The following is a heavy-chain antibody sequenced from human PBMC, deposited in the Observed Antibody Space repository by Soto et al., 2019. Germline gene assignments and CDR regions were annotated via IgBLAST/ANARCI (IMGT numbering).Heavy chain of an antibody. CDR1: GFTFSSYG. CDR3: AKVRYSSSGRDYFDY. Sequence: QVQLVESGGGVVQPGRSLRLSCAASGFTFSSYGMHWVRQAPGKGLEWVAVISYDGSNKYYADSVKGRFTISRDNSKNTLYLQMNSLRAEDTAVYYCAKVRYSSSGRDYFDYWGQGTLVTVSS. D-gene: IGHD6-13*01. CDR2: ISYDGSNK. J-gene: IGHJ4*02. V-gene: IGHV3-30*18.